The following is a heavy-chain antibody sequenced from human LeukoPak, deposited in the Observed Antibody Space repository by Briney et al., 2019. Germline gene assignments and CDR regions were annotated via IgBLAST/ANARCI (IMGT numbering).Heavy chain of an antibody. CDR2: IKQDGSEK. Sequence: GGSLRPSCAASRFTFSSYWMSWVRQAPGKGLEWVANIKQDGSEKYYVDSVKGRFTISRDNAKNSLYLQMNSLRAEDTAVYYCARSDMGDSIDYWGQGTLVTVSS. CDR1: RFTFSSYW. CDR3: ARSDMGDSIDY. D-gene: IGHD2-21*02. V-gene: IGHV3-7*01. J-gene: IGHJ4*02.